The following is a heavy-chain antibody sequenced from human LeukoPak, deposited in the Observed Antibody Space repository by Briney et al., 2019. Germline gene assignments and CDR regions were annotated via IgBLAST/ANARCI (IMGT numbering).Heavy chain of an antibody. CDR3: ARDLAYSRLDY. CDR1: GLTFSSSW. D-gene: IGHD5-18*01. V-gene: IGHV3-7*01. CDR2: INPEGSEK. J-gene: IGHJ4*02. Sequence: GGSLRLPCAVSGLTFSSSWMDWVRQAPGKGLEWVASINPEGSEKYSADSVKGRFTISRDNAKNSLYLQMDSLRVEDTAFYYCARDLAYSRLDYWGQGMLVTVSS.